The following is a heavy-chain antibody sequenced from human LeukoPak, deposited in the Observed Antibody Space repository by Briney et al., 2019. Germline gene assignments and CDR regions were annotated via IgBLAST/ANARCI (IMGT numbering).Heavy chain of an antibody. J-gene: IGHJ4*02. CDR2: ISSSSSSTI. CDR3: ASNRDGYNSAYYFDY. Sequence: PGGSLRLSCAASGFTFSSYSMNWVRQAPGKGLEWVSYISSSSSSTIYYADSVKGRFTISRDNAKNSLYLQMNSLRAEDTAVYYCASNRDGYNSAYYFDYWGQGTLVTVSS. V-gene: IGHV3-48*01. D-gene: IGHD5-24*01. CDR1: GFTFSSYS.